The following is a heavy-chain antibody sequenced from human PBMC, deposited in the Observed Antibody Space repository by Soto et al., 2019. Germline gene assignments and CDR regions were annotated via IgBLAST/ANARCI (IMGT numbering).Heavy chain of an antibody. V-gene: IGHV4-34*01. CDR2: INHSGST. D-gene: IGHD6-19*01. CDR3: ARGRIAVAGLGDFDD. J-gene: IGHJ4*02. Sequence: PSETLSLTCAVYGGSFSGYYWSWIRQPPGKGLEWIGEINHSGSTNYNPSLKSRVTISVDTSKNQFSLKLSSVTAADTAVYYCARGRIAVAGLGDFDDRGQRTLVTVSS. CDR1: GGSFSGYY.